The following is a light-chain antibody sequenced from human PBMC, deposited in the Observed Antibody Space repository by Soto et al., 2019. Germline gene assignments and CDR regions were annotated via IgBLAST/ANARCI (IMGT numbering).Light chain of an antibody. V-gene: IGKV3-15*01. CDR2: DAS. CDR3: QQYNDWSAWT. CDR1: QSVNRN. Sequence: DIVMTQSPATLSVSPEERDTLSYRASQSVNRNLALYQQKPGQAPMLLIYDASTMATRIPARFSASGSGTNFTLTISGLQSKDFSVYYCQQYNDWSAWTFGQGTKVEIK. J-gene: IGKJ1*01.